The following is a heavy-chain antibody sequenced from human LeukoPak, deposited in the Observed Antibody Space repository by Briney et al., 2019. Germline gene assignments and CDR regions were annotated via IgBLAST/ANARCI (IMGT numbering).Heavy chain of an antibody. D-gene: IGHD3-9*01. Sequence: ASVKFSCKVSGYTITVLSMHWAGYAPGPGHEWRGGFAPEDGETIYAQKFPGRVTMTEDTSTDTADMELSSLRSEETAVYYGATVPNLRYFDWLLSSFDYWGQGTLVTVSS. CDR1: GYTITVLS. J-gene: IGHJ4*02. V-gene: IGHV1-24*01. CDR2: FAPEDGET. CDR3: ATVPNLRYFDWLLSSFDY.